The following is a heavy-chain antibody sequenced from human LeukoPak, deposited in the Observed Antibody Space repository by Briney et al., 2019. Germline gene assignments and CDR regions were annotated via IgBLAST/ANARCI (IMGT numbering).Heavy chain of an antibody. CDR3: AREGGRWFEASYGMDV. CDR2: IYSGGST. Sequence: PGGSLRLSCAASGFTVSSNYMSWVRQAPGKGLEWVSVIYSGGSTYYADPVKGRFTISRDNSKNTLYLQMNSVRAEDTAVYYCAREGGRWFEASYGMDVWGQGTTVTVSS. V-gene: IGHV3-66*01. CDR1: GFTVSSNY. D-gene: IGHD3-10*01. J-gene: IGHJ6*02.